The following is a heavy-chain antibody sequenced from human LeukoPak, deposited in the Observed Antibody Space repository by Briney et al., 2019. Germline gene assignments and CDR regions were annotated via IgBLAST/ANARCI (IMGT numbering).Heavy chain of an antibody. Sequence: PSETLSITCAVYGGSFSGYYWSWIRQPPGKGLEWIGEINHSGSTNYNPSLKSRVTISVDTSKNQFSLKLSSVTAADTAVYYCARGHLHYDILTGYSKYNWFDPWGQGTLVTVSS. CDR3: ARGHLHYDILTGYSKYNWFDP. J-gene: IGHJ5*02. CDR2: INHSGST. CDR1: GGSFSGYY. V-gene: IGHV4-34*01. D-gene: IGHD3-9*01.